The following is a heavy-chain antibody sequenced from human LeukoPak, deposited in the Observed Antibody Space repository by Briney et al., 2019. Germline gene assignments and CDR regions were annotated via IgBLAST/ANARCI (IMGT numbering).Heavy chain of an antibody. CDR2: IYYSGST. D-gene: IGHD5-18*01. V-gene: IGHV4-59*08. CDR3: ARHGGYSYGYEWAY. Sequence: SETLSLTCTVSGGSISSYYWSWIRQPPGKGLEWIGYIYYSGSTNYNPSLKSRVTISVDTSKNQFSLKLSSVTAADTAVYYCARHGGYSYGYEWAYWGQGTLVTVSS. J-gene: IGHJ4*02. CDR1: GGSISSYY.